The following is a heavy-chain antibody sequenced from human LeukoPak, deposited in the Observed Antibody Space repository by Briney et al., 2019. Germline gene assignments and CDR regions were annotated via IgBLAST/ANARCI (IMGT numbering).Heavy chain of an antibody. J-gene: IGHJ5*02. Sequence: ETLSLTCTVSGGSISNYYWSWIPQPPGKGLEWIGYIYYSGSTNYSPSLKSRVTISVDTSKNQFSLKLSSVTAADTAVYYCARGGSVVILPAARFDPWGQGTLVTVSS. V-gene: IGHV4-59*01. CDR2: IYYSGST. CDR1: GGSISNYY. CDR3: ARGGSVVILPAARFDP. D-gene: IGHD2-2*01.